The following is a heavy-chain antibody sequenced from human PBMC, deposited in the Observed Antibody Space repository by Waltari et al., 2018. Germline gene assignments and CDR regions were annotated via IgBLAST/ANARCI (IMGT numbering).Heavy chain of an antibody. V-gene: IGHV1-3*01. CDR1: GYTFPSYA. CDR2: RNAGNGNT. J-gene: IGHJ4*02. Sequence: QVQLVQSGAEVKKPGASVQVSCQASGYTFPSYAMYWLRQAPGQRLEWMGWRNAGNGNTKYSQKFQGRVTITRDTSASTAYMELSSLRSEDTAVYYCASLGSMGYFDYWGQGTLVTVSS. D-gene: IGHD1-26*01. CDR3: ASLGSMGYFDY.